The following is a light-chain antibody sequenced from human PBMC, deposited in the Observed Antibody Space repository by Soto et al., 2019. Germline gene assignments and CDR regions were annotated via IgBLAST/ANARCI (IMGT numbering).Light chain of an antibody. Sequence: DGQMTQSPSTRSASVGDRGNSTCRASQSISRWLAWYQQKPGKAPRLLIYAASNLHRGIPSRFSGSGSGTEFTLTITSLEPEDFATYYCQQYNDYSGMVGQGTKVDIK. CDR3: QQYNDYSGM. CDR2: AAS. V-gene: IGKV1-5*01. CDR1: QSISRW. J-gene: IGKJ1*01.